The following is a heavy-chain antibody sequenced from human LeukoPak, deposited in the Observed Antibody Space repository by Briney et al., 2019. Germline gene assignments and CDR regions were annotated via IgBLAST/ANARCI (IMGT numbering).Heavy chain of an antibody. V-gene: IGHV3-7*01. D-gene: IGHD6-13*01. CDR2: IKQDGSEK. CDR1: GFTFSSHS. CDR3: ARVVGSSWYGGWFDP. Sequence: GGSLRLSCAVSGFTFSSHSMSWVRQAPGKGLEWVANIKQDGSEKYYVDSVKGRFTISRDNAKNSLYLQMNSLSAEDTAVYYCARVVGSSWYGGWFDPWGQGTLVTVSS. J-gene: IGHJ5*02.